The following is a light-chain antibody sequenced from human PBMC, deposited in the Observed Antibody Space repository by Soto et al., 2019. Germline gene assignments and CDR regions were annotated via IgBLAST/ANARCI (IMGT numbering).Light chain of an antibody. CDR1: QTVSSSY. Sequence: ILLTQSPGSLALSAGERAPLSCRASQTVSSSYLAWYQQKPGQAPSLVMFRASTRATGIPDRFSGGGSGTDFTLTISRLEADDFELYYCQHHGTSSTTFGQGTRLEIK. J-gene: IGKJ5*01. CDR2: RAS. V-gene: IGKV3-20*01. CDR3: QHHGTSSTT.